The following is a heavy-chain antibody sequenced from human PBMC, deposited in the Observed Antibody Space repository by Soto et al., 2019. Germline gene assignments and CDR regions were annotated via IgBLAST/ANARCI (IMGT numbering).Heavy chain of an antibody. Sequence: GGSLRLSXAASGFTFDDYAMHWVRQAPGKGLEWVSLISWDGGSTYYADSVKGRFTISRDNSKNSLYLQMNSLRAEDTALYYCARIPRGELLRNYYYYGMDVWGQGTTVTVSS. CDR3: ARIPRGELLRNYYYYGMDV. D-gene: IGHD1-26*01. CDR2: ISWDGGST. J-gene: IGHJ6*02. CDR1: GFTFDDYA. V-gene: IGHV3-43D*04.